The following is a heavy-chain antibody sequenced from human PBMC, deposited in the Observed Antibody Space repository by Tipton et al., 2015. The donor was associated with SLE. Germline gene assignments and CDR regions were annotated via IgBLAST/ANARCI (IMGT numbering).Heavy chain of an antibody. Sequence: RSLRLSCAASGFTFSSYAMHWVRQAPGKGLEWVAVISYDGSNKYYADSVKGRFTISRDNSKNSLYLQMNSLTAEDTGVYYCARDSWGSSSWYAPGYYGMDVWGQGTTVTVSS. D-gene: IGHD6-13*01. CDR1: GFTFSSYA. CDR3: ARDSWGSSSWYAPGYYGMDV. V-gene: IGHV3-30*04. CDR2: ISYDGSNK. J-gene: IGHJ6*02.